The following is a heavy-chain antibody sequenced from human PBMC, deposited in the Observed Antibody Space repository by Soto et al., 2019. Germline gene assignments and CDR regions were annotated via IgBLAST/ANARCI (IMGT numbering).Heavy chain of an antibody. CDR1: GFSLSTDGVA. J-gene: IGHJ3*01. CDR2: IYWDDDR. CDR3: AHCIAGNDAFDV. D-gene: IGHD6-13*01. Sequence: QITLKESGPTLVKPTQTLTLTCTFSGFSLSTDGVAVGWIRQPPGKALEWLALIYWDDDRRYSPSLMGRLTITKDTSRNQVVLSVNNVDPVDTGTYFCAHCIAGNDAFDVWGQGITVTVSS. V-gene: IGHV2-5*02.